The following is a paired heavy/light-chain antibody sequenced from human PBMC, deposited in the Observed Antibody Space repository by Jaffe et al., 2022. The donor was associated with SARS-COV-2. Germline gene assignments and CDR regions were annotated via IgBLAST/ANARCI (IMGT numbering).Light chain of an antibody. CDR1: QGIRND. CDR3: LQHSGYPFT. V-gene: IGKV1-17*01. J-gene: IGKJ4*01. Sequence: DIQMTQSPSSLSASVGDRVTITCRASQGIRNDLCWYQQKPGKAPKRLVYAAFTLQSGVPSRFSGSGSGTEFTLTISSLQPEDFATYFCLQHSGYPFTFGGGTKVEIK. CDR2: AAF.
Heavy chain of an antibody. CDR1: GFTFSIYA. J-gene: IGHJ4*02. V-gene: IGHV3-30*04. CDR2: ISYDGRNE. CDR3: VRGPGTQDSNYFDC. Sequence: QVQLVESGGGVVQPGRSPRLSCAASGFTFSIYAMHWVRQAPGKGLEWVASISYDGRNEKYADSVKGRFTISRDNSKNTLYLQMSSLRTEDTAAYFCVRGPGTQDSNYFDCWGQGTLVTVSS. D-gene: IGHD3-22*01.